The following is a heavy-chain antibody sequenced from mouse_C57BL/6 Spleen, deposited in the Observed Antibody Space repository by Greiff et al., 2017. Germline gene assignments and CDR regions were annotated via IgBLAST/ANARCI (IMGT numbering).Heavy chain of an antibody. V-gene: IGHV1-81*01. J-gene: IGHJ2*01. CDR3: AFVVEGY. Sequence: VKLMESGAELARPGASVTLSCKASGYTFTSYGISWVKQRTGQGLEWIGEIYPRSGNTYYNAKFKGKATLTADKSSSTAYMELRSLTSEDSAVYFCAFVVEGYRGQGTTLTAAS. CDR1: GYTFTSYG. CDR2: IYPRSGNT.